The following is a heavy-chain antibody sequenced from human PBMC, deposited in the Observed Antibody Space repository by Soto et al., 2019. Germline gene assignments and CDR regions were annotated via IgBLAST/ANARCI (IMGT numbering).Heavy chain of an antibody. Sequence: GGSLRLSCAASGFAFDDYVMHWVRQPPGRGLEWVSGITWNGGTIRYVDSVKGRFTISRDNAENSLYLQMNSLRPEGMAVYYCAKGGSAALIAPSGRDNWFDPWGQGTQVTVSS. CDR2: ITWNGGTI. V-gene: IGHV3-9*03. D-gene: IGHD6-13*01. CDR3: AKGGSAALIAPSGRDNWFDP. J-gene: IGHJ5*02. CDR1: GFAFDDYV.